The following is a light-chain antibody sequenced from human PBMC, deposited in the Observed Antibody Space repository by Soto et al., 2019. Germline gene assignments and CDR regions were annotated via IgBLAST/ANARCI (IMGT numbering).Light chain of an antibody. CDR2: DAS. J-gene: IGKJ5*01. CDR3: EQSNAPVS. CDR1: QDINNY. V-gene: IGKV1-33*01. Sequence: VSASLAARVSITIQASQDINNYVNWYQQKPGKAPKLLIFDASTLKTGVPSRFSGSGSGTDFRFTIFCLPPEDIATYYCEQSNAPVSFGHGSRLEIK.